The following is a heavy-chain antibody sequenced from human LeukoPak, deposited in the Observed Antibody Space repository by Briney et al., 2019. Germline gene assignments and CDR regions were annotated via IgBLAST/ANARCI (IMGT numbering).Heavy chain of an antibody. V-gene: IGHV4-31*03. D-gene: IGHD2-21*02. Sequence: SETLSLTCTVSGGSTSSGSYSWNWIRQHPGKGLEWIGYIFYSGNIYYNPSLKSRVTISVDTSKNQFSLKLSSVTAADTAVYYCARKLGVVTAIPHFDYWGQGALVTVSS. CDR1: GGSTSSGSYS. J-gene: IGHJ4*02. CDR3: ARKLGVVTAIPHFDY. CDR2: IFYSGNI.